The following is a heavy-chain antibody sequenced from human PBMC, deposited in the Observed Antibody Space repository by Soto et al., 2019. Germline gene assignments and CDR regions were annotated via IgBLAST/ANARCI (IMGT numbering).Heavy chain of an antibody. Sequence: GASLKVSCKASGGTFSIYAISWVRQPPGQGLEWMGGIIPIFGTANYAQKFQGRVTITADESTSTAYMELSSLRSEDTAVYYCAQARGGSGDLPPINWFDPWGQGTLVTVSS. CDR2: IIPIFGTA. D-gene: IGHD2-15*01. CDR1: GGTFSIYA. J-gene: IGHJ5*02. CDR3: AQARGGSGDLPPINWFDP. V-gene: IGHV1-69*13.